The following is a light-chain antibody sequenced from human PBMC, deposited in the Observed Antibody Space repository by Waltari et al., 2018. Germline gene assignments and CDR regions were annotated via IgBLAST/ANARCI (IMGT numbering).Light chain of an antibody. CDR3: TSQSTNNVVL. CDR2: DVS. J-gene: IGLJ3*02. CDR1: STDVGSSNS. Sequence: QSALTQPASVSGSPGQSITISCTGTSTDVGSSNSVSWYQDLHGQGPKVIIYDVSDPPAGVSARFSGSKSGNTASLTISGLQAEDETNYYCTSQSTNNVVLFGGGTKVTVL. V-gene: IGLV2-14*03.